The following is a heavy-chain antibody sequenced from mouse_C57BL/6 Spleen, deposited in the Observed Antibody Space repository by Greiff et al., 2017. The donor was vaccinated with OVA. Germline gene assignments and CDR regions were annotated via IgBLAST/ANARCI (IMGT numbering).Heavy chain of an antibody. Sequence: VQLQQSGPELVKPGASVKISCKASGYTFTDYYMNWVKQSHGKSLEWIGDINPNNGGTSYNQKFKGKATLTVDKSSSTAYMELRSLTSEDSAVYYCARSGDEDYWGQGTTLTVSS. CDR2: INPNNGGT. CDR3: ARSGDEDY. D-gene: IGHD3-1*01. CDR1: GYTFTDYY. J-gene: IGHJ2*01. V-gene: IGHV1-26*01.